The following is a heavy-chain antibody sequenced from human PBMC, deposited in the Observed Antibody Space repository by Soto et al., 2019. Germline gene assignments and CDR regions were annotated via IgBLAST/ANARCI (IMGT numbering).Heavy chain of an antibody. D-gene: IGHD4-17*01. CDR1: GFTFSSYA. CDR2: TSSSGGST. V-gene: IGHV3-23*04. Sequence: EVQLVESGGGSVQPGGSLRLSCAASGFTFSSYAMSWVRQAPGKGPEWVSGTSSSGGSTYYADSVKGRFTISRDNFKNTLYLQMNSLRAEDTALYYCGRDPNGDYVGAFDIWGQGTLVTFSS. CDR3: GRDPNGDYVGAFDI. J-gene: IGHJ3*02.